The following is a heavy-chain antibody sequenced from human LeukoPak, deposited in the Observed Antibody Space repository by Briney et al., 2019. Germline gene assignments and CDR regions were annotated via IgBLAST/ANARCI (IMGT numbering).Heavy chain of an antibody. D-gene: IGHD1-26*01. CDR2: IYTSGST. CDR1: GGSISSGSYY. CDR3: ARDGGGWVVDY. J-gene: IGHJ4*02. Sequence: SETLSLTCTVSGGSISSGSYYWSWIRQPAGKGLEWIGRIYTSGSTNYNPSLKSRVTISVDTSKNQFSLKLSSVTAADTAVYYCARDGGGWVVDYWGQGTLVTLSS. V-gene: IGHV4-61*02.